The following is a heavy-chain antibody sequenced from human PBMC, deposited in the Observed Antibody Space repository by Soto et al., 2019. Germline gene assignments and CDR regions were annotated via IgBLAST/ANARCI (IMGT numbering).Heavy chain of an antibody. CDR2: ISSSGFA. CDR3: ARDWATTVATSPYY. CDR1: GFTFSDYF. J-gene: IGHJ4*02. D-gene: IGHD4-17*01. V-gene: IGHV3-11*05. Sequence: QVQLVESGGVLVKPGGSLRLSCAASGFTFSDYFMSWIRQAPGKGLEWLSYISSSGFANYADSVKGRFTISRDNAKNSLYRQMHTLRVEHTAVYYCARDWATTVATSPYYWGQGSLVTVSS.